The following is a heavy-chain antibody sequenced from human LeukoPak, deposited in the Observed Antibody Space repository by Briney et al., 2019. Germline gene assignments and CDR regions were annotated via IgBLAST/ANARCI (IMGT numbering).Heavy chain of an antibody. CDR2: INPSGGST. Sequence: TSVKVSCKASGYTLTSYYMHWVRQAPGQGLEWMGIINPSGGSTSYAQKSQGRVTMTRDTSTSTVYMELSSLRSEDTAVYYCARNHQLSYTALDYWGQGTLVTVSS. CDR3: ARNHQLSYTALDY. D-gene: IGHD3-22*01. V-gene: IGHV1-46*01. CDR1: GYTLTSYY. J-gene: IGHJ4*02.